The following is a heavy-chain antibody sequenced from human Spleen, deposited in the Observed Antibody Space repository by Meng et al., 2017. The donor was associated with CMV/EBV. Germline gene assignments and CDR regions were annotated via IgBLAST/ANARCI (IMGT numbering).Heavy chain of an antibody. CDR1: GFTFSDYA. Sequence: LSCHASGFTFSDYAMHWVRQAPGKGLEWVAVISYDGSNKYHADSVKGRFTISRDNSKNTLYLQMNSLRAEDTAVYYCATTHSSGSSWGQGTLVTVSS. D-gene: IGHD3-10*01. CDR3: ATTHSSGSS. CDR2: ISYDGSNK. V-gene: IGHV3-30*04. J-gene: IGHJ5*02.